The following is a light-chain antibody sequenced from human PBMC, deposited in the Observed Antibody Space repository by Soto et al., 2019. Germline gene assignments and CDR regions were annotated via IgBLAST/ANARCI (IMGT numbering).Light chain of an antibody. CDR1: SSDVGGYNY. Sequence: QSALTQPASVSGSPGQSITISCTGTSSDVGGYNYVSWYQQYPGKAPKVMIYDVNNRPSGVSNRFSGSKSGNTASLTISGLQPDDEADYYCSSYTSSNTLVLGTGTKVTDL. J-gene: IGLJ1*01. CDR2: DVN. V-gene: IGLV2-14*03. CDR3: SSYTSSNTLV.